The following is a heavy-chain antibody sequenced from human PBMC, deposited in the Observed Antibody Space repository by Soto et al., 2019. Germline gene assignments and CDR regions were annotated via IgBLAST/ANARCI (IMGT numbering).Heavy chain of an antibody. D-gene: IGHD5-12*01. CDR3: ARVQMATLYFDY. V-gene: IGHV4-59*01. J-gene: IGHJ4*02. CDR1: GGSISSYY. CDR2: IYYSGTH. Sequence: QVQLQESGPGLVKPSETLSLTCTVSGGSISSYYWSWVRQPPGKGLEWIGYIYYSGTHNYNPSLKSRLTISVDTSKNQFSLKLNSVTAADTAVYYCARVQMATLYFDYWGQGTLVTVS.